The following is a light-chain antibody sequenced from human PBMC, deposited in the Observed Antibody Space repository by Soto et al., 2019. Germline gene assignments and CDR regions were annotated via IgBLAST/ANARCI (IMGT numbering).Light chain of an antibody. J-gene: IGLJ3*02. CDR2: EGS. CDR1: SSDVGSYNL. V-gene: IGLV2-23*01. CDR3: CSYAGSGSWV. Sequence: QSVLTQPASVSGSPGQSITISCTGTSSDVGSYNLVSWYQQHPGKAPKLMIYEGSRRPSGVSNRFSGSKSGNTASLTISGLQAEDEADYYCCSYAGSGSWVFGGATKLTVL.